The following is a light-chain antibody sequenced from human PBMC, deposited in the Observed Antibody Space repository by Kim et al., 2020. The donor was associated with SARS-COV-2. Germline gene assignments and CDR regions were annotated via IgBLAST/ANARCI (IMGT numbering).Light chain of an antibody. V-gene: IGKV1-33*01. CDR3: QQYASFPIT. CDR2: DAS. CDR1: QGINRY. Sequence: DSEGDTATEPCRASQGINRYVSWYQERREKAPNLLFYDASDFDAGVPSRFSGGGSGADFTLTIDSLQPEDVATYYCQQYASFPITFGQGTRLEIK. J-gene: IGKJ5*01.